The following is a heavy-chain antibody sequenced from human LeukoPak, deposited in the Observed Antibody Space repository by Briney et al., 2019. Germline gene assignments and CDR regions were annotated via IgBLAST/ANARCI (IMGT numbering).Heavy chain of an antibody. D-gene: IGHD6-19*01. CDR2: IYYSGST. Sequence: SETLSLTCIVSGGSISSSNYYWGWIRQPPGKGLEWIGTIYYSGSTYYNASLKSRVTISVDTSKNQSSLKLSSVTAADTAVYYCASSGWYLLPGVYWGQGTLVTVSS. J-gene: IGHJ4*02. CDR3: ASSGWYLLPGVY. V-gene: IGHV4-39*01. CDR1: GGSISSSNYY.